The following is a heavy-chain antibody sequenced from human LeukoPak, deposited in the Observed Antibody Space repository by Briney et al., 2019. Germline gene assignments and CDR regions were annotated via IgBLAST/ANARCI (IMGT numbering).Heavy chain of an antibody. CDR3: ARSSGWRSEFDY. J-gene: IGHJ4*02. D-gene: IGHD6-19*01. Sequence: GGSLRLSCAASGFIFSSYWMTWVRQAPGKGLEWVANIKYDGSDEYYVDSVKGRLTISRDNAKNSLYLQMNSLRAEDTAVYYCARSSGWRSEFDYWGQGTLVTVSS. V-gene: IGHV3-7*01. CDR2: IKYDGSDE. CDR1: GFIFSSYW.